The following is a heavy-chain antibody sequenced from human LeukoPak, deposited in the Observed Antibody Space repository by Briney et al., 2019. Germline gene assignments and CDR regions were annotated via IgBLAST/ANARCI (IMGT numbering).Heavy chain of an antibody. CDR3: ASEVTALSGYYFDY. CDR1: GGTFSSYA. Sequence: SAKVSCKASGGTFSSYAISWVRQAPGQGLEWMGGIIPIFGTANYAQKFQGRVTITADESTSTAYMELSSLRSEDTAVYYCASEVTALSGYYFDYWGQGTLVTVSS. J-gene: IGHJ4*02. CDR2: IIPIFGTA. V-gene: IGHV1-69*13. D-gene: IGHD2-21*02.